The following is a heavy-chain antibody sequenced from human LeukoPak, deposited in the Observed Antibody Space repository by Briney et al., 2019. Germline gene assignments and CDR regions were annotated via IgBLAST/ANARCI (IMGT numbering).Heavy chain of an antibody. CDR2: MNQDGSAK. J-gene: IGHJ6*02. D-gene: IGHD3-16*01. V-gene: IGHV3-7*01. Sequence: GGSLRLPCAASGFTFSDSWMSWVPQAPGKGLEGVANMNQDGSAKGYVDSVKGRFTISRDNARNSLYLQMSSLRPEDTAVYYCATYTHWVAGDVWGQGTTVTVSS. CDR3: ATYTHWVAGDV. CDR1: GFTFSDSW.